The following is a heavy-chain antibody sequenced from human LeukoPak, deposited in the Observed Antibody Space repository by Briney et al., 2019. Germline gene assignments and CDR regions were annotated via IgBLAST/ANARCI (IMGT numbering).Heavy chain of an antibody. D-gene: IGHD6-6*01. CDR3: ATVPGDSSSKFVDY. J-gene: IGHJ4*02. CDR1: GYTLTELS. Sequence: ASVKVSCKVSGYTLTELSMHWVRQAPGKGLGWMGGFDPEDGETIYAQKFQGRVTMTEDTSTDTAYMELSSLRSEDTAVYYCATVPGDSSSKFVDYWGQGTLVTVSS. V-gene: IGHV1-24*01. CDR2: FDPEDGET.